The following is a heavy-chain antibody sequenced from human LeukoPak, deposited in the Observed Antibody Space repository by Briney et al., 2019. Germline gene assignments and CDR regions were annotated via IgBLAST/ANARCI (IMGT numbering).Heavy chain of an antibody. CDR3: ASRLLRETGPVH. D-gene: IGHD3-9*01. CDR2: ISGSGAIT. CDR1: GFTFSSYA. J-gene: IGHJ4*02. Sequence: GGSLRLSCAVSGFTFSSYAMSWVRQASGKGLEWVSAISGSGAITSYSDSVKGRFTISRDNSKNTLYLQMNSLRAEDTALYYCASRLLRETGPVHWGQGTRVTVSS. V-gene: IGHV3-23*01.